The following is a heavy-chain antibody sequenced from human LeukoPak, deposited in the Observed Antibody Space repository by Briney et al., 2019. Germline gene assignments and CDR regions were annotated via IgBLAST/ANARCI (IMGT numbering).Heavy chain of an antibody. D-gene: IGHD6-25*01. V-gene: IGHV5-51*04. Sequence: GESLQISCKGSGYSFTSYWIGWVRPMPGKGLEWMGIIYPGDSDTRYSPSLQGQVTISADKPISTAYRQWSSLKASDPAMYYCARLAADTAFEYFQHWGQDTLVTVSS. CDR3: ARLAADTAFEYFQH. CDR1: GYSFTSYW. J-gene: IGHJ1*01. CDR2: IYPGDSDT.